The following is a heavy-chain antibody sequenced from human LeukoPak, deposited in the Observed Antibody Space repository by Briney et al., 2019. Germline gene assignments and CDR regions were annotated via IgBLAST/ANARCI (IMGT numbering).Heavy chain of an antibody. V-gene: IGHV1-8*01. Sequence: SVKVSCKASGYTFTSYDINWVRQATGQGLEWMGWMNPNSGNTGYAQKFRGRVTMTRNTSISTAYMEQSSLRSEDTAVYYCARGRQLLWLDYWGQGTLVTVSS. CDR3: ARGRQLLWLDY. CDR1: GYTFTSYD. J-gene: IGHJ4*02. D-gene: IGHD3-10*01. CDR2: MNPNSGNT.